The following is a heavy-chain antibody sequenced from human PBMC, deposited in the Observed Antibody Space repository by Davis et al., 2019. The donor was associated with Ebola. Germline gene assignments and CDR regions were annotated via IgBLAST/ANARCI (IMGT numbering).Heavy chain of an antibody. V-gene: IGHV3-73*01. D-gene: IGHD3-3*01. Sequence: GESLKISCAASGFTFSGSAMHWVRQASGKGLEWVGRIRSKANSYATAYAASVKGRFTISRDDSKNTAYLQMNSLKTEDTAVYYCTSSQADFWSCYYVDYLGQGTLVTVSS. CDR2: IRSKANSYAT. CDR1: GFTFSGSA. CDR3: TSSQADFWSCYYVDY. J-gene: IGHJ4*02.